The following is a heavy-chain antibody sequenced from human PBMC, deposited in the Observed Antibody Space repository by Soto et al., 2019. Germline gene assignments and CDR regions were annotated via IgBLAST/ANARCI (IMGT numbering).Heavy chain of an antibody. CDR2: IKSKTDGGTT. D-gene: IGHD5-18*01. J-gene: IGHJ6*02. Sequence: EVQLVESGGGLVKPGGSLRLSCAASGFTFSNAWMSWVRQAPGKGLEWVGRIKSKTDGGTTDYAAPVKGRFTISRDDSKNTLYLQMNSLKTEDTAVYYCTTEPEGNSYGYFYYYYGMDVWGQGTTVTVSS. CDR3: TTEPEGNSYGYFYYYYGMDV. V-gene: IGHV3-15*01. CDR1: GFTFSNAW.